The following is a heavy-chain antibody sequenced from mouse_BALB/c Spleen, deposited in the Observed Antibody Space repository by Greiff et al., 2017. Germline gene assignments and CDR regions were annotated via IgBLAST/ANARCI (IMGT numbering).Heavy chain of an antibody. J-gene: IGHJ4*01. CDR2: IYPGDGDT. V-gene: IGHV1-82*01. CDR3: AALGPDAMDY. D-gene: IGHD4-1*01. CDR1: GYAFSSSW. Sequence: QVQLKESGPELVKPGASVKISCKASGYAFSSSWMNWVKQRPGQGLEWIGRIYPGDGDTNYNGKFKGKATLTADKSSSTAYMQLSSLTSVDSAVYFCAALGPDAMDYWGQGTSVTVSS.